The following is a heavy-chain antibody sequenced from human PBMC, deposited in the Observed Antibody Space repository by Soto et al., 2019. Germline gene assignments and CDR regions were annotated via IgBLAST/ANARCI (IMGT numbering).Heavy chain of an antibody. CDR2: IYYSGST. CDR3: ARERKGSNGLTDY. V-gene: IGHV4-59*01. D-gene: IGHD3-9*01. Sequence: SETLSLTCTVSGGSINGYYWTWIRQPPGKGLEWIGFIYYSGSTNYNPSLQSRVTISLDTYKNQFSLNLSSVTAADTAMYYCARERKGSNGLTDYWGQGALVTVSS. J-gene: IGHJ4*02. CDR1: GGSINGYY.